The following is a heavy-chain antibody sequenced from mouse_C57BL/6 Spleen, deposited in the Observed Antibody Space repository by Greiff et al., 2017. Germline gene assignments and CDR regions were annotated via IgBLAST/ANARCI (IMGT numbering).Heavy chain of an antibody. V-gene: IGHV5-6*01. D-gene: IGHD1-1*01. CDR3: ARHVDTTVEGDWFAY. CDR1: GFTFSSYG. Sequence: EVKLVESGGDLVKPGGSLKLSCAASGFTFSSYGMSWVRQTPDKRLEWVATISSGGSYTYYPDSVKGRFTISRDNAKNTLYLQMSSLKSEDTAMYYCARHVDTTVEGDWFAYWGQGTLVTVSA. J-gene: IGHJ3*01. CDR2: ISSGGSYT.